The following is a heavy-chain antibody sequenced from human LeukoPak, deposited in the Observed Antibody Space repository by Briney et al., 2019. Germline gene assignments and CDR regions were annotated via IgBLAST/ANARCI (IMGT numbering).Heavy chain of an antibody. J-gene: IGHJ6*04. CDR2: IKQDGSEK. D-gene: IGHD3-10*02. V-gene: IGHV3-7*01. Sequence: GGSLRLSCAASEFTFSSYWMSWVRQAPGKGLEWVANIKQDGSEKYYVDSVKGRFTISRDNAKNSLYLQMNSLRAEDTAVYYCAELGITMIGGVWGKGTTVTISS. CDR1: EFTFSSYW. CDR3: AELGITMIGGV.